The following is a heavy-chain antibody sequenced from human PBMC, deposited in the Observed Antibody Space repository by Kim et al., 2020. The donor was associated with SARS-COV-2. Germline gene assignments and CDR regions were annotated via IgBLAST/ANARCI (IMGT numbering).Heavy chain of an antibody. CDR1: GFTFNTYA. CDR3: ARAHGSGWHTGATTDY. V-gene: IGHV3-30*04. Sequence: GGSLRLSCAASGFTFNTYAMHWVRQVPGKGLEWVAVISYDGNSKYYADSVKGRLTLSRDNSKNTLFLQMNSLRPEDTAVYFCARAHGSGWHTGATTDYWGQGTLVTVS. J-gene: IGHJ4*02. CDR2: ISYDGNSK. D-gene: IGHD6-19*01.